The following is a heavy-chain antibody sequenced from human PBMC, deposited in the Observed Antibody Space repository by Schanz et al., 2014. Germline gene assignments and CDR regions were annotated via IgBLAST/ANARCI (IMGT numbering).Heavy chain of an antibody. CDR1: GFTFADYY. CDR3: ATEGPRGTRHPINYYYAMDN. CDR2: ISDSGDST. V-gene: IGHV3-11*06. Sequence: QVQLLESGGGLFKPGGSLRLSCAGSGFTFADYYMTWIRQAPGKGLEWVSDISDSGDSTHYADSVKGRFTISRDNAKNSLYLQMNSLRAEDTAVYYCATEGPRGTRHPINYYYAMDNWGQGTKVTV. J-gene: IGHJ6*02. D-gene: IGHD6-6*01.